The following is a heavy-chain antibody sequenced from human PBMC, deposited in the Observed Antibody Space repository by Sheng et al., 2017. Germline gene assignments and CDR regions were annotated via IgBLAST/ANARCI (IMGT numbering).Heavy chain of an antibody. CDR1: GYTFTTYY. Sequence: QVQLVQSGAEVKEPGASVKVSCKASGYTFTTYYLQWVRQAPGQGLEWVGRINPSDGNAHYPQKFQDRVTMTRDTSTSTIYMELRSLRFEDTAVYYCAREYPESCYFRLRGPTEPCHRLL. CDR3: AREYPESCYFRL. D-gene: IGHD2-2*01. V-gene: IGHV1-46*01. CDR2: INPSDGNA. J-gene: IGHJ4*03.